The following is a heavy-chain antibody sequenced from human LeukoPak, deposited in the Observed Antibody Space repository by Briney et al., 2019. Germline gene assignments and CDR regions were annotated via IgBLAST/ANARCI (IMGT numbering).Heavy chain of an antibody. Sequence: SETLSLTCAVSGYSISSGYYWGWIRQPPGKGLEWIGSIYHSGSTYYNPSLKSRVTISVDTSKNQFSLKLSSVTAADTAVYYCARRDCGGDRSYDYWGQGTLGTVSS. V-gene: IGHV4-38-2*01. CDR2: IYHSGST. CDR3: ARRDCGGDRSYDY. D-gene: IGHD2-21*01. J-gene: IGHJ4*02. CDR1: GYSISSGYY.